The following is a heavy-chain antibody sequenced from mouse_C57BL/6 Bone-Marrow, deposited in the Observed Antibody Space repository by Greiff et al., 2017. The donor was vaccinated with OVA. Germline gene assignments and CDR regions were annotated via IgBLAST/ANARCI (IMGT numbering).Heavy chain of an antibody. Sequence: EVQLQQSGPELVKPGASVKISCKASGYTFTDYYMNWVKQSHGKSLEWIGDINPNNGGTSYNQKFKGKATLTVDKSSSTAYMELRSLTSEDSAVYYCALYYYDFDYWGQGTTLTVSS. CDR3: ALYYYDFDY. CDR2: INPNNGGT. V-gene: IGHV1-26*01. J-gene: IGHJ2*01. CDR1: GYTFTDYY. D-gene: IGHD1-1*01.